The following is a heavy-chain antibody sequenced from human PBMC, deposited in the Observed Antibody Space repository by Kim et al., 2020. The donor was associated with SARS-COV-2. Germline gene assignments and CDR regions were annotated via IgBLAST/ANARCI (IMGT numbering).Heavy chain of an antibody. J-gene: IGHJ6*03. D-gene: IGHD4-17*01. CDR1: GFTLSNYW. CDR3: GRSPRDIRFYYYMDV. Sequence: GGSLRLSCVVSGFTLSNYWMHWVRQAPGKGLVWVSRISTDGSTTNYADSVKGRFTISRDNAKNTLYLQMNGLRAEDRALYYCGRSPRDIRFYYYMDVWGTGTTVTVSS. CDR2: ISTDGSTT. V-gene: IGHV3-74*01.